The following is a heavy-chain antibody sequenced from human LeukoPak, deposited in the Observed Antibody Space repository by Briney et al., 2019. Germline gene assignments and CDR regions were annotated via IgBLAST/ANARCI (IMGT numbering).Heavy chain of an antibody. J-gene: IGHJ4*02. CDR3: AKVNGGMVRGVIWSTYYFDY. V-gene: IGHV3-9*01. CDR2: ISWNNGSI. CDR1: GFTFDDYA. D-gene: IGHD3-10*01. Sequence: PGGSLRLSCAASGFTFDDYAMHWVRQAPGKGLEWVSGISWNNGSIGYADSVKGRFTISRDNAKNSLYLQMNSLRAEDTALYYCAKVNGGMVRGVIWSTYYFDYWGQGTLVTVSS.